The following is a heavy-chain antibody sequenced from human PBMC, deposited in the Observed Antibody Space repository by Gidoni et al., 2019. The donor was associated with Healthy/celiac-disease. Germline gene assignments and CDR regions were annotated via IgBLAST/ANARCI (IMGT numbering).Heavy chain of an antibody. D-gene: IGHD3-10*01. CDR2: ISGSGGST. V-gene: IGHV3-23*01. J-gene: IGHJ4*02. CDR3: AKGRWVYGAGSYSVDY. Sequence: EVHLLESGGGLVQPGGSLRLSCAASGFTFNNYAMTWVRQAPGKGLEWVSTISGSGGSTYFADSVKGRFTISRDNSKNTLFLHMNSLRAEDTAVYYCAKGRWVYGAGSYSVDYWGQGTLVTVSS. CDR1: GFTFNNYA.